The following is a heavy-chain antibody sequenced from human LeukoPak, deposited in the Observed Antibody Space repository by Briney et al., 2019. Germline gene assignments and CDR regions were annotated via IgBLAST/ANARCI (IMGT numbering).Heavy chain of an antibody. V-gene: IGHV4-39*07. J-gene: IGHJ3*02. D-gene: IGHD3-22*01. Sequence: SETLSLTCIVSGGSINSGSYYWAWIRQPPGKGLEWIGSWYVGGSTPYNSSLKSRVTVSVDTSKNQFSLKLNSVTAADTAVYFCARRPHYYDSSGPIWGQGTLVTVSS. CDR1: GGSINSGSYY. CDR2: WYVGGST. CDR3: ARRPHYYDSSGPI.